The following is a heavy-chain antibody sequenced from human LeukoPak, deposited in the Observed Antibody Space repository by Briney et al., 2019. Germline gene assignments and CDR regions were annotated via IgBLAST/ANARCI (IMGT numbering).Heavy chain of an antibody. J-gene: IGHJ4*02. CDR1: GFTFSSYS. CDR2: ISSSSSYI. D-gene: IGHD3-22*01. Sequence: GGSLRLSCAASGFTFSSYSMNWVRQAPGKGLEWVSSISSSSSYIYYADSVKGRFTISRDNSKNTLYLQMNSLRAEDTAVYYCAKEGVTYYYDSSGYYHSTEFFDYWGQGTLVTVSS. V-gene: IGHV3-21*04. CDR3: AKEGVTYYYDSSGYYHSTEFFDY.